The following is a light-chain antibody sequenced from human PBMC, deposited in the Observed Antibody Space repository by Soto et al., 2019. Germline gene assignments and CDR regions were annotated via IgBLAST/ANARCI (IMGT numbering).Light chain of an antibody. CDR3: QQLNRYPLT. CDR2: AAS. Sequence: DIQLTQSPSFLSASVGDRLTITCRASQDISRYVAWYQQKPGRAPRLLIYAASTLQSGVPSRFSGSGSGTEFTLTIDSLQPDDFATYFFQQLNRYPLTFGGGTKVEIK. J-gene: IGKJ4*01. V-gene: IGKV1-9*01. CDR1: QDISRY.